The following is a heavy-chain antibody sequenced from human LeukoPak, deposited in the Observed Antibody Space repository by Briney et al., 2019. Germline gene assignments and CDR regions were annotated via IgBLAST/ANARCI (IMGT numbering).Heavy chain of an antibody. CDR2: ISSSSSTI. V-gene: IGHV3-48*01. CDR1: GFTFNNYA. Sequence: GGSLRLSCAASGFTFNNYAMNWVRQAPGKGLEWVSYISSSSSTIYYADSVKGRFTISRDNAKNSLYLQMNSLRAEDTAVYYCARGSQQPDWGQGTLVTVSS. J-gene: IGHJ4*02. D-gene: IGHD6-13*01. CDR3: ARGSQQPD.